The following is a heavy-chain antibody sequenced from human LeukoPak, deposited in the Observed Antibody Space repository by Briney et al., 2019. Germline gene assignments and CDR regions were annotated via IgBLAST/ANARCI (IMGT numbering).Heavy chain of an antibody. CDR1: GGSITTYY. Sequence: PSETLSLTCTVSGGSITTYYWGWIRQPPGKGLEWIGYISYTGTTNYNPSLKSRVTISVDTSKNQFSLKLNSVTAADTAVYYCARNIGGLRGFDYWGQGTLVTVSS. CDR3: ARNIGGLRGFDY. V-gene: IGHV4-59*08. J-gene: IGHJ4*02. CDR2: ISYTGTT. D-gene: IGHD2/OR15-2a*01.